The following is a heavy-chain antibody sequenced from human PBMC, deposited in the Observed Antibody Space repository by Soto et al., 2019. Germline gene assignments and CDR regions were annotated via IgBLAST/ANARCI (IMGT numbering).Heavy chain of an antibody. D-gene: IGHD2-15*01. CDR3: ARASNDVVVVAATVPHYYGMDV. V-gene: IGHV1-58*01. J-gene: IGHJ6*02. Sequence: GASVKVSCKASGFTFTSSAVQWVRQARGQSLEWIGWIVVGSGSTNYAQKFQERVTMTRDTSISTAYMELSRLRSDDTAVYYCARASNDVVVVAATVPHYYGMDVWGQGTTVTVSS. CDR1: GFTFTSSA. CDR2: IVVGSGST.